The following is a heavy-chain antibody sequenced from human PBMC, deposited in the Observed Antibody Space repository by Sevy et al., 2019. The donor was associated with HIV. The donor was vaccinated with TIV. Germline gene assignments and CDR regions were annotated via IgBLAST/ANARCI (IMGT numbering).Heavy chain of an antibody. Sequence: GGSLRLSCAASGFTFSSYAMSWVRQAPGKGLEWVSAISGSGGSTYYADSVKGRFTISRDNSKNTLYLQMNTLRAEDTAVYYGAKGPRGYSYGFGRYSSGWYPYYFDYWGQGTLVTVSS. V-gene: IGHV3-23*01. CDR1: GFTFSSYA. J-gene: IGHJ4*02. D-gene: IGHD6-19*01. CDR2: ISGSGGST. CDR3: AKGPRGYSYGFGRYSSGWYPYYFDY.